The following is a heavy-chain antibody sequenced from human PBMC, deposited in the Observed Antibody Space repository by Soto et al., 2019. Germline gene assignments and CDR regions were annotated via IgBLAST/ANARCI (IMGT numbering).Heavy chain of an antibody. CDR2: ISGGGDTT. CDR3: AKGRGGSGSLTPRVDI. Sequence: EVQLLESGGGLVQPGGSLRLSCAASGFTFNNYAMTWVRQAPGKGLEWVSAISGGGDTTSYADSVKGRFTVSRDGSKNTLYLQMSSLRAEDTALYYCAKGRGGSGSLTPRVDIWGQGTLVPVSS. V-gene: IGHV3-23*01. J-gene: IGHJ4*02. D-gene: IGHD3-10*01. CDR1: GFTFNNYA.